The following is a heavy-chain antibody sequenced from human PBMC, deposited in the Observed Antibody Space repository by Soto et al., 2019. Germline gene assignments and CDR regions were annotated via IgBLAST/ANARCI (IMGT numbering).Heavy chain of an antibody. CDR1: GGSISSSSYY. CDR2: IYYSGST. V-gene: IGHV4-39*01. Sequence: HLQLQESGPGLVKPSETLSLTCTVSGGSISSSSYYWGWIRQPPGKGLEWIGSIYYSGSTSYNPSLMRRYAISGGTSKNQFSLKLSCATAADTAVYCCARHVSPEDIVATISNAFDSWGQGTMVTVSS. CDR3: ARHVSPEDIVATISNAFDS. J-gene: IGHJ3*02. D-gene: IGHD5-12*01.